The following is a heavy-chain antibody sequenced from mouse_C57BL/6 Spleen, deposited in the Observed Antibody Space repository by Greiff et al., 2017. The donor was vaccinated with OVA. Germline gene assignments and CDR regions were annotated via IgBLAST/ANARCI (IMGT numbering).Heavy chain of an antibody. D-gene: IGHD2-4*01. Sequence: DVKLQESGPGLVKPSQSLSLTCSVTGYSITSGYYWNWIRQFPGNKLEWMGYISYDGSNNYNPSLKNRISITRDTSKNQFFLKLNSVTTEDTATYYCARGGGDYDWFAYWGQGTLVTVSA. V-gene: IGHV3-6*01. CDR3: ARGGGDYDWFAY. J-gene: IGHJ3*01. CDR1: GYSITSGYY. CDR2: ISYDGSN.